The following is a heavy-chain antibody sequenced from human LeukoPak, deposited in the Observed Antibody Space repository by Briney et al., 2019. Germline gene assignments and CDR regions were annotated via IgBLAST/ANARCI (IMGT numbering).Heavy chain of an antibody. CDR2: ISSSSSYI. CDR3: AREARKTIFGVVPSGAFDI. Sequence: GGSLRLSCAASGFTLSSYSMNWVRQAPGKGLEWVSSISSSSSYIYYTDSVKGRFTISRDNAKNSLYLQMNSLRAEDTAVYYCAREARKTIFGVVPSGAFDIWGQGTMVTVSS. J-gene: IGHJ3*02. CDR1: GFTLSSYS. V-gene: IGHV3-21*01. D-gene: IGHD3-3*01.